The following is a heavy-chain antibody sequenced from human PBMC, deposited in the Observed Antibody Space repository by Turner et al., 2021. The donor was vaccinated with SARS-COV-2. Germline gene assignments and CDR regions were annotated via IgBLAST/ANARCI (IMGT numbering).Heavy chain of an antibody. CDR3: ARDHRPVVVPAAKRAGSYYYGMDV. CDR2: ISSSSSYI. Sequence: ELQLVESGGGLAKPGGSLRLSCAASGFTFSSYSMNWVRQAPGKGLEGVSSISSSSSYIYYEDSVKGRFTISRDNAKNSLYLQMNSLRAEDTAVYYCARDHRPVVVPAAKRAGSYYYGMDVWGQGTTVTVSS. V-gene: IGHV3-21*01. D-gene: IGHD2-2*01. J-gene: IGHJ6*02. CDR1: GFTFSSYS.